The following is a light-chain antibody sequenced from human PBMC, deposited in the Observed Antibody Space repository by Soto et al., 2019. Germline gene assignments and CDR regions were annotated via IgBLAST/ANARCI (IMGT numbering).Light chain of an antibody. CDR2: DAS. V-gene: IGKV3-20*01. J-gene: IGKJ2*01. Sequence: EIVLTQSPGTLSLSPGERATLSCRASQSVSYYLAWYQQKPGQAPSLLIYDASSRATGVPDRFSGSGSGTDFTLTISRLEPEDFAVYYCQHYGTSLYTFGQGTKLEIK. CDR3: QHYGTSLYT. CDR1: QSVSYY.